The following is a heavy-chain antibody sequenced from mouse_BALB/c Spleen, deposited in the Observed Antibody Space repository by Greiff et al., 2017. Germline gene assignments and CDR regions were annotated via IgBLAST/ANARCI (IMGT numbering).Heavy chain of an antibody. J-gene: IGHJ3*01. CDR3: ARQGYYYGGSPAWFAY. D-gene: IGHD1-1*01. V-gene: IGHV5-6*01. CDR1: GFTFSSYG. Sequence: EVKLVESGGDLVKPGGSLKLSCAASGFTFSSYGMSWVRQTPDKRLEWVATISSGGSYTYYPDSVKGRFTISRDNAKNTLYLQMSSLKSEDTAMYYCARQGYYYGGSPAWFAYWGQGTLVTVSA. CDR2: ISSGGSYT.